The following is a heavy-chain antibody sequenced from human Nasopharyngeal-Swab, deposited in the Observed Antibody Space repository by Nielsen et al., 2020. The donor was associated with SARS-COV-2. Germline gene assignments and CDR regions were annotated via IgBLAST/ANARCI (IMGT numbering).Heavy chain of an antibody. Sequence: GESLKISCAASGFTFSSYGFHWVRQAPGKGLEWVAAISYDGTNKYYADSVKGRFTISSDNSKNTLYLQMNSLRAEDTAVYYCARALWGSYYYGMDVWGQGTTVTVSS. CDR2: ISYDGTNK. D-gene: IGHD7-27*01. CDR1: GFTFSSYG. V-gene: IGHV3-30-3*01. J-gene: IGHJ6*02. CDR3: ARALWGSYYYGMDV.